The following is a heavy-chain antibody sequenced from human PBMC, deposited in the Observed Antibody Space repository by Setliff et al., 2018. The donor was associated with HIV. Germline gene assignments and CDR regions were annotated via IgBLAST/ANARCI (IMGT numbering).Heavy chain of an antibody. CDR2: IFYSGST. D-gene: IGHD3-3*01. CDR1: GGSITSYY. J-gene: IGHJ4*02. V-gene: IGHV4-59*08. CDR3: ARHVLDYNFWSGYSTQNCFDY. Sequence: ETLSLTCTVSGGSITSYYWSWIRQPPGKGLEWIGYIFYSGSTYYSPSLKSRLTISVDTSKNQFSLNLSSVAAADTAVYYCARHVLDYNFWSGYSTQNCFDYWGQGTLVTVSS.